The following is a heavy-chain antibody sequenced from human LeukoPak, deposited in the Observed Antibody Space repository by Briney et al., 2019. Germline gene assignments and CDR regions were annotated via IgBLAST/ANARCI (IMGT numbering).Heavy chain of an antibody. CDR3: ATTKQARRYFDY. CDR2: ISTNGGST. V-gene: IGHV3-23*01. D-gene: IGHD1-1*01. CDR1: GFTFSSYA. J-gene: IGHJ4*02. Sequence: GGSLRLSCEASGFTFSSYAMSWVRQAPGKGLEWVSGISTNGGSTSYADSVRGRFTISRDNSKNTLYLQMNTLRAEDTAVYYCATTKQARRYFDYWGQGTLVTVSS.